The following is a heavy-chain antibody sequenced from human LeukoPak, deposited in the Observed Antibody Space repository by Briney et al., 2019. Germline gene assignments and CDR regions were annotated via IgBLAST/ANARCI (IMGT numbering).Heavy chain of an antibody. J-gene: IGHJ4*02. CDR1: GFTFSTYT. D-gene: IGHD2-2*01. V-gene: IGHV3-21*01. CDR3: GLGYCRSSSCSYDY. CDR2: ISSSSRYK. Sequence: GGSLRLSCAASGFTFSTYTMNWVRQAPGKGLEWVACISSSSRYKYYADSVKGRFTISRDNAKNSLYLQMNSLRVEDTAVYYCGLGYCRSSSCSYDYWGQGTLVTVSS.